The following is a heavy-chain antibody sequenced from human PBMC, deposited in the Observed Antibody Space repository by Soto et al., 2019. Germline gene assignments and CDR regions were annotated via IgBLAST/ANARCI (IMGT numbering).Heavy chain of an antibody. Sequence: CSAASGDSFWGTMYLTSFSQAPGKGLEWVSALYSSDGTYYADSVKGRFSVSRDNSKNTFYLQLHSLRPEDTALYVCATWLQWEHAFDIWGLGTMVTVS. D-gene: IGHD2-2*01. V-gene: IGHV3-53*01. J-gene: IGHJ3*02. CDR1: GDSFWGTMY. CDR3: ATWLQWEHAFDI. CDR2: LYSSDGT.